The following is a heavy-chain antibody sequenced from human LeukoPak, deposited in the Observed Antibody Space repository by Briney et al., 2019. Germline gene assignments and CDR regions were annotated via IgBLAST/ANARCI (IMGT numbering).Heavy chain of an antibody. CDR3: AKGSYYDSSGSFYFDY. CDR2: ISGSGGST. D-gene: IGHD3-22*01. J-gene: IGHJ4*02. Sequence: GGSLRLSCAASGFTFSSYAMSWVRQAPGKGLEWVSAISGSGGSTYYADSVKGRFTISRDNSKNTLYVQVNSLGTEDAAAYYRAKGSYYDSSGSFYFDYWGQGTLVTVSS. V-gene: IGHV3-23*01. CDR1: GFTFSSYA.